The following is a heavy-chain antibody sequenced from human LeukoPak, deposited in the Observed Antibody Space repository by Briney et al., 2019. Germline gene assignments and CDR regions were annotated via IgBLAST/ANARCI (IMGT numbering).Heavy chain of an antibody. D-gene: IGHD6-13*01. Sequence: RGGSLRLSCVASGFTFSTYWMSWVRQAPGKGLEWVANIKHDGSEKYYVDSVKGRFTISRDNAKNSLYLEMNSLRAEDTAVYYCARITGKEAAGDLGGQGPVVTVSS. V-gene: IGHV3-7*04. CDR3: ARITGKEAAGDL. CDR1: GFTFSTYW. J-gene: IGHJ5*02. CDR2: IKHDGSEK.